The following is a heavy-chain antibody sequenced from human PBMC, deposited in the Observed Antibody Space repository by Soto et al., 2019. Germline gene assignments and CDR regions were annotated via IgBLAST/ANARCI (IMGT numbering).Heavy chain of an antibody. J-gene: IGHJ4*02. CDR1: GYTFTSYG. V-gene: IGHV1-18*01. CDR2: ISAYKGNT. D-gene: IGHD1-20*01. CDR3: ARDRKRKWNDSPSDSWDY. Sequence: QVQLVQSGAEVKKPGASVQVSCKASGYTFTSYGLAWVRQAPGQGLEWMGWISAYKGNTEYAQKFQGRVTLTTEKSTTTAYMELRGLTSDDTAVYYWARDRKRKWNDSPSDSWDYWGQGTLVSVSS.